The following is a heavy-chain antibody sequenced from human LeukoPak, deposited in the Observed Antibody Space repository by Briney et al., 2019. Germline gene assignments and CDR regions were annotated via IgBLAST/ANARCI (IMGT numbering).Heavy chain of an antibody. D-gene: IGHD1-1*01. CDR3: ARGGNWNSYYFDY. Sequence: SETLTLTCTVSGGSISSGSYYWSWIWQPAGTGLEWIGRIYTSGSTSYNPSLKSRVTISVDTSKNQFSLKLSSVTAADTAVYYCARGGNWNSYYFDYWGQGTLVTVSS. V-gene: IGHV4-61*02. CDR1: GGSISSGSYY. CDR2: IYTSGST. J-gene: IGHJ4*02.